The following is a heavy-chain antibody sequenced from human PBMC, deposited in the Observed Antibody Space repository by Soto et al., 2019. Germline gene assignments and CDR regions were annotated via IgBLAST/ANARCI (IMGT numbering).Heavy chain of an antibody. CDR2: MNPNSGDT. CDR1: GHSFTAFY. V-gene: IGHV1-2*02. Sequence: QVQLVQSGNEVKKPGASVKVSCKASGHSFTAFYMHWVRLAPGQGPEWLGWMNPNSGDTFYARKFQGRVTMTSDTSISTAYMELGRLTSDDTAVDFCARGGVIPATDDAFDIWGQGSLVSGSS. D-gene: IGHD6-13*01. CDR3: ARGGVIPATDDAFDI. J-gene: IGHJ3*02.